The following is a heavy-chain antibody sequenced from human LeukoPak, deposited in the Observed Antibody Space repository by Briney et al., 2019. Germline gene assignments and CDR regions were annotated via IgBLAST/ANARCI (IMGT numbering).Heavy chain of an antibody. J-gene: IGHJ4*02. CDR3: ARGGGRGSIGGDC. CDR2: IKSDGSSI. CDR1: GFSFSTYW. D-gene: IGHD3-10*01. V-gene: IGHV3-74*03. Sequence: PGGSLRLSCAASGFSFSTYWMHWVRQAPGKGLVWVSRIKSDGSSITYADFVKGRFTVSRDNAKNTLYLKMCSLRAEDTATYFCARGGGRGSIGGDCWGQGTLVTVSS.